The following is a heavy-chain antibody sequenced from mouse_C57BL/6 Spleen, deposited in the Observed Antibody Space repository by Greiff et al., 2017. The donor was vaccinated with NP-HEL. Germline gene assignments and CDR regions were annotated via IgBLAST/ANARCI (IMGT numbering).Heavy chain of an antibody. CDR1: GYTFTDYN. D-gene: IGHD4-1*01. V-gene: IGHV1-22*01. Sequence: EVQLQQSGPELVKPGASVKMSCKASGYTFTDYNMHWVKQSHGKSLEWIGYINPNNGGTSYNQKFKGKATLTVNKSSSTAYMELRSLPSEDSAVYDCAGTPAWFAYWGQGTLVTVSA. CDR3: AGTPAWFAY. J-gene: IGHJ3*01. CDR2: INPNNGGT.